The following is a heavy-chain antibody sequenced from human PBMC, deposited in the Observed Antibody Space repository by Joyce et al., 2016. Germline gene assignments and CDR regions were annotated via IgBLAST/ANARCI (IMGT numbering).Heavy chain of an antibody. J-gene: IGHJ6*02. CDR3: ARDTAMATGYYYYGMDV. V-gene: IGHV1-46*01. CDR1: GYTFTNYY. Sequence: QVQLVQSGAEVKKPGASVKVSCKASGYTFTNYYMHWVRQAPGQGLEWMGIINPRGGSTNSAQKFQGRVTMTRDTSTSTVYMELSSLRSEDTAVYYCARDTAMATGYYYYGMDVWGQGTTVTVSS. CDR2: INPRGGST. D-gene: IGHD5-18*01.